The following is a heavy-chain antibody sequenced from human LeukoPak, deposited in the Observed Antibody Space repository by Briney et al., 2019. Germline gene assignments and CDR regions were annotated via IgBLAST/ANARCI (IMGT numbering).Heavy chain of an antibody. CDR1: GKTLTELS. CDR3: ARGAMVSYYNYYMDV. V-gene: IGHV1-24*01. J-gene: IGHJ6*03. CDR2: FDPEDGET. Sequence: ASVKVSCKISGKTLTELSMHWVRQAPGKGLEWMGGFDPEDGETIYAQKFQGRVTMTEDSFTDTAYMELSSLRPDDTAVYYCARGAMVSYYNYYMDVWGKGTTVTVSS. D-gene: IGHD4/OR15-4a*01.